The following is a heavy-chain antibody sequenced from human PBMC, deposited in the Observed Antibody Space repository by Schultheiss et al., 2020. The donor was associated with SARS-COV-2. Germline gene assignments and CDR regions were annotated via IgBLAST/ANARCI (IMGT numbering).Heavy chain of an antibody. CDR1: GGSISSYY. Sequence: SETLSLTCTVSGGSISSYYWGWIRQPPGKGLEWIGYIYYSGSTYYNPSLKSRVTISVDTSKNQFSLKLSSVTAADTAVNYCARADTRGYCSGGSCYLFGMDVWGQGTTVTVSS. CDR2: IYYSGST. D-gene: IGHD2-15*01. CDR3: ARADTRGYCSGGSCYLFGMDV. V-gene: IGHV4-59*01. J-gene: IGHJ6*02.